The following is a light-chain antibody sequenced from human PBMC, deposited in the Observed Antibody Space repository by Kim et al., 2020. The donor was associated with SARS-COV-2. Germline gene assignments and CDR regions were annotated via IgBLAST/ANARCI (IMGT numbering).Light chain of an antibody. CDR1: EGTGDY. J-gene: IGKJ4*01. CDR2: AAS. CDR3: QKYNNVPLT. Sequence: ASVGGPIPNTCRASEGTGDYVAWYQQKPGKLPNLLISAASTLREGVTSRFRGTRSGTHYTLTINSLQPEDVATYYCQKYNNVPLTFGGGTKVDIK. V-gene: IGKV1-27*01.